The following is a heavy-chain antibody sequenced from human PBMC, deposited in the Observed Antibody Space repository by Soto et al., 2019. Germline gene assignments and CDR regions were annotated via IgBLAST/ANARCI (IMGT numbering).Heavy chain of an antibody. CDR3: AKDQLNDYSGLYGPEGEKYFDY. CDR2: ISGSGDST. J-gene: IGHJ4*02. D-gene: IGHD6-19*01. V-gene: IGHV3-23*01. Sequence: EVQLLESGGGLVQPGGSLRLSCAASGFTFTNYAMSWVRQVPGEGLEWVSAISGSGDSTYYADSVKGRFTISRDNSKNTLYLHKISMSAEDTAVYYCAKDQLNDYSGLYGPEGEKYFDYWGQGTLVTVSS. CDR1: GFTFTNYA.